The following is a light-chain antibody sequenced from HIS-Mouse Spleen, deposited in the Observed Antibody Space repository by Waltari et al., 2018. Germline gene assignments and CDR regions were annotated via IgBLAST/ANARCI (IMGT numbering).Light chain of an antibody. V-gene: IGLV2-14*01. Sequence: QPALTQPASVSGSPGQSITISCPGTSSDVGGYNYVSWYQQHPGKAPKLMIYEVSNRPSGVSNRFSGSKSGNTASLTISGLQAEDEADYYCSSYTSSSTYVFGTGTKVTVL. J-gene: IGLJ1*01. CDR1: SSDVGGYNY. CDR3: SSYTSSSTYV. CDR2: EVS.